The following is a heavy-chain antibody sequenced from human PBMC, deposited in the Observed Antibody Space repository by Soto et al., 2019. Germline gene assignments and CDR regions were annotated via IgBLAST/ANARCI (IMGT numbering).Heavy chain of an antibody. Sequence: GESLKISCKGSGYPFTDYWIGWVRQLPGKGLEWMGIIYPGDSDTRYSPSFQGQVTISADKSISTAYLQWSSLKASDTAMYYCARIWAGDYYYYGLDVWGQGTTVTVSS. CDR1: GYPFTDYW. CDR3: ARIWAGDYYYYGLDV. CDR2: IYPGDSDT. D-gene: IGHD3-16*01. V-gene: IGHV5-51*01. J-gene: IGHJ6*02.